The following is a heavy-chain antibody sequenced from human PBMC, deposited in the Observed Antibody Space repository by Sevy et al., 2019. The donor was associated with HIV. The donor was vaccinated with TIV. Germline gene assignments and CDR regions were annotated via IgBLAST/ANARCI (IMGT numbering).Heavy chain of an antibody. V-gene: IGHV1-18*04. CDR1: GYTFTSYG. D-gene: IGHD3-22*01. J-gene: IGHJ5*02. Sequence: ASVKVSCKASGYTFTSYGISWVRQAPGQGLEWMGWISAYNGNTNYAQKLQGRVTMTTDTSTSTAYMELRSLRSDDTAVYYCAVYYYDSSGSYYWFDPWGQGTLVTVSS. CDR2: ISAYNGNT. CDR3: AVYYYDSSGSYYWFDP.